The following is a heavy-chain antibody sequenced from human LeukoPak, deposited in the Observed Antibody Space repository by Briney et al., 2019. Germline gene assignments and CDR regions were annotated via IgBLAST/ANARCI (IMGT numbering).Heavy chain of an antibody. CDR3: TRTKDGYFQN. CDR1: GDSVSSNSAA. CDR2: TYCRSKWYN. J-gene: IGHJ1*01. Sequence: SQTLSLTCAISGDSVSSNSAAWDCIRQSPSRGLEWLGRTYCRSKWYNDYAVSVKSRITINPDTSKNQFSLQLNSVTPEDTAVYYCTRTKDGYFQNWGQGTLVSVSS. V-gene: IGHV6-1*01.